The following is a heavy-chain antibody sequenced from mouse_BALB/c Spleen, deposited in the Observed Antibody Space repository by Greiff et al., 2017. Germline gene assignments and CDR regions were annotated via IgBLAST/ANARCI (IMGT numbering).Heavy chain of an antibody. D-gene: IGHD6-5*01. Sequence: EVHLVESGGGLVKPGGSLKLSCAASGFTFSSYTMSWVRQTPGKRLEWVATISSGGGNTYYPDSVKGRFTISRDNAKNNLYLQMSSLRSEDTALYYCARSYCNSCFAYWGQGTPVTVSA. CDR2: ISSGGGNT. CDR1: GFTFSSYT. J-gene: IGHJ3*01. CDR3: ARSYCNSCFAY. V-gene: IGHV5-9*03.